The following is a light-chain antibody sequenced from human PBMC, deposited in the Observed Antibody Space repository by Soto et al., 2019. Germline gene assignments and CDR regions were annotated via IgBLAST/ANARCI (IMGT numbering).Light chain of an antibody. V-gene: IGKV3-20*01. CDR2: GAS. Sequence: EIVLTQSPGTLSLSPGETATLSCRASQTISNTYLAWYQQKPGQAPRLLIYGASTRATGILGRFSGSGSGTDFTLTVNRLEPEDFAVYYCQQYGSSPRTFGQGTKVEI. CDR3: QQYGSSPRT. J-gene: IGKJ1*01. CDR1: QTISNTY.